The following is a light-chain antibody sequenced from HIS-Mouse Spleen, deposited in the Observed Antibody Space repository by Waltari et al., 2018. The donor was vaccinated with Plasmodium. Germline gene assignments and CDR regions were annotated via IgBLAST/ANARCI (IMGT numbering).Light chain of an antibody. CDR3: QQYNNWSFT. CDR1: QSVSSN. J-gene: IGKJ3*01. V-gene: IGKV3-15*01. Sequence: EIVMTQSPATLSVSPGERATLSCRASQSVSSNLAWYQQKPGQAPRLLIYGASTKATGIPARFSGSESGTEFPLTISSLQSEDFAVYYCQQYNNWSFTFGPGTKVDIK. CDR2: GAS.